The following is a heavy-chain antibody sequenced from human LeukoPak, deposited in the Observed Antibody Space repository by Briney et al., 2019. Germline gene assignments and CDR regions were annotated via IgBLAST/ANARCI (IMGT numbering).Heavy chain of an antibody. V-gene: IGHV3-21*01. CDR1: GFTFSSYW. D-gene: IGHD3-22*01. CDR2: ISTSSSYI. Sequence: PGGSLRLSCAASGFTFSSYWMSWVRQAPGKGLEWVSSISTSSSYIYYADSVKGRFTISRDNAKNSLYLQMNSLRAEDTAVYYCARGVLYYDTSFDPWGQGTLVTVSS. J-gene: IGHJ5*02. CDR3: ARGVLYYDTSFDP.